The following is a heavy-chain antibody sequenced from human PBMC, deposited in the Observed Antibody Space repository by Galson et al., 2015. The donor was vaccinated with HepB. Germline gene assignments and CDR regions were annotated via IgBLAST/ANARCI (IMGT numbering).Heavy chain of an antibody. D-gene: IGHD4-17*01. CDR1: GFTFSSYG. Sequence: LRLSCAASGFTFSSYGMHWVRQAPGKGLEWVAVISYDGSNKYYADSVKGRLTISRDNSKNTLYLQMNSLRAEDTAVYYCAKDGDYGVGGYWGQGTLVTVSS. CDR2: ISYDGSNK. J-gene: IGHJ4*02. V-gene: IGHV3-30*18. CDR3: AKDGDYGVGGY.